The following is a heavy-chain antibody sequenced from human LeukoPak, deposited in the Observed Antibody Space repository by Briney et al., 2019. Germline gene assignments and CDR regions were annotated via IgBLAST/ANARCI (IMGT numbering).Heavy chain of an antibody. CDR2: IKQDGSEK. Sequence: PSETLSLTCTVSGGSISSYYWSWVRQAPGKGLEWVANIKQDGSEKYYVDSVKGRFTISRDNAKNSLYLQMNSLRAEDTAVYYCARDRNIRRYYGSGSYYHWGQGTLVTVSS. CDR1: GGSISSYY. V-gene: IGHV3-7*01. J-gene: IGHJ5*02. CDR3: ARDRNIRRYYGSGSYYH. D-gene: IGHD3-10*01.